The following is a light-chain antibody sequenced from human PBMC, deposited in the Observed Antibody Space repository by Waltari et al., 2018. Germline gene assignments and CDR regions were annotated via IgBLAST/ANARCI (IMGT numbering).Light chain of an antibody. J-gene: IGKJ4*01. V-gene: IGKV3-20*01. CDR3: QQYDGSVVT. CDR1: QYITGSW. Sequence: EIVLTQSPGTLSLSPGERVTLSCRASQYITGSWVTWYQQKPGQAPRLRIYGASRRATGIPDRFSGSGSGTDFTLTISRLEPEDSAVYYCQQYDGSVVTFGGGTKVEIK. CDR2: GAS.